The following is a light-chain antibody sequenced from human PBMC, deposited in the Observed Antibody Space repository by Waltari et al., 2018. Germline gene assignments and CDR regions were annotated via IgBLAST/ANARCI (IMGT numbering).Light chain of an antibody. Sequence: DVVMTQTPLSLSVTPGQPASISCRSSQPLLYSDGKPYVYWFLQKPGQSPQLLIYEVSSRFSGVSDRFSGSGSVTDFTLKISRVEAEDVGIYYCMQGIHLPYTFGQGTKLEIK. CDR1: QPLLYSDGKPY. J-gene: IGKJ2*01. V-gene: IGKV2-29*03. CDR2: EVS. CDR3: MQGIHLPYT.